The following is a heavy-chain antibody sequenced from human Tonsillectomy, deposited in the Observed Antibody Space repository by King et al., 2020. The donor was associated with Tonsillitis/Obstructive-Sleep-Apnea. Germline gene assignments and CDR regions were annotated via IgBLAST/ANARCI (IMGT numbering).Heavy chain of an antibody. D-gene: IGHD3-16*01. CDR1: GFSLSTSGVG. Sequence: TLKESGPTLVKPTQTLTLTCTFSGFSLSTSGVGVGWIRQTPGKALEWLALIYWDDDKRYSPSLKSRLTLTKDTYKNQVVLTMTNMDPVDTATYYCAHRPQQGGWFDPWGQGTLVTVSS. CDR2: IYWDDDK. V-gene: IGHV2-5*02. CDR3: AHRPQQGGWFDP. J-gene: IGHJ5*02.